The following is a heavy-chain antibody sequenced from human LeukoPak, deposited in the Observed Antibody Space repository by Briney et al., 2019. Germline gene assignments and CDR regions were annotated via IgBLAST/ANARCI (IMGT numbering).Heavy chain of an antibody. CDR1: GFTFSSYW. V-gene: IGHV3-74*01. D-gene: IGHD2-2*02. CDR3: ARRRWSMYCSSTSCYSVEGTYVDY. CDR2: INTDGSST. Sequence: GGSLRLSCAASGFTFSSYWMHWVRQAPGKGLVWVSRINTDGSSTSYADSVKGRFTISRDNAKNTLYLQMNSLRAADTAVYYCARRRWSMYCSSTSCYSVEGTYVDYWGQGTLVTVSS. J-gene: IGHJ4*02.